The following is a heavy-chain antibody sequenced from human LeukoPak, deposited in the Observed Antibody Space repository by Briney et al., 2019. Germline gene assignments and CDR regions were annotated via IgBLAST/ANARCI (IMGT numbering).Heavy chain of an antibody. D-gene: IGHD3-10*01. CDR2: MNPNSGNT. V-gene: IGHV1-8*01. Sequence: ASVNVSCKASVYTFTTYDINWVRQATGQGREWVGWMNPNSGNTGYAQKFHGRVTMTRNTSMSTAYMELTSLRSETTAVYYCARSYYDGSGEKDLDYWGQGTLVTVSS. CDR1: VYTFTTYD. CDR3: ARSYYDGSGEKDLDY. J-gene: IGHJ4*02.